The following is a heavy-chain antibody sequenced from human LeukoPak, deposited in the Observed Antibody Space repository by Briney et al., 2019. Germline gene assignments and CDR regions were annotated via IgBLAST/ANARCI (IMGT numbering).Heavy chain of an antibody. CDR1: GFTFSSYA. CDR2: ISGSGNTA. Sequence: GGSLRLSCAASGFTFSSYAMSWVRQAPGKGLEWVSSISGSGNTAYYADSVKGRFTLSRDNSKSTLYLQMNSLRDEDTAVYYCARDRHADYWGQGTLVTVSS. V-gene: IGHV3-23*01. J-gene: IGHJ4*02. CDR3: ARDRHADY.